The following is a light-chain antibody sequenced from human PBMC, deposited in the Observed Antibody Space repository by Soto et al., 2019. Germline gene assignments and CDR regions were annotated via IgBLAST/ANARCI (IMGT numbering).Light chain of an antibody. CDR1: SGSVSTSYY. J-gene: IGLJ1*01. V-gene: IGLV8-61*01. CDR3: VLYMGSGPLV. Sequence: QTVVTQEPSFSVSPGGTVTLTCGWSSGSVSTSYYPSWYQQTPGQAPRTLIYSTNTRSSGVPDRFSGSILGNKAALTITGAQADDESDYYCVLYMGSGPLVFGTGTKLTVL. CDR2: STN.